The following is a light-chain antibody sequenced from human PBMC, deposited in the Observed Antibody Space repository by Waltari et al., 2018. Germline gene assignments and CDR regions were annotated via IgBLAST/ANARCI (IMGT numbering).Light chain of an antibody. Sequence: DIQMTQSPSSLSASVGDTVTITCRASQGISSYLNWFQQKPGTALKLLISAASSWESGVPSRFSGSGSGTEFTLTISSLQPEDFAAYYGLQHNSYPPTFGQGTKVEIK. CDR2: AAS. CDR1: QGISSY. V-gene: IGKV1-17*01. J-gene: IGKJ1*01. CDR3: LQHNSYPPT.